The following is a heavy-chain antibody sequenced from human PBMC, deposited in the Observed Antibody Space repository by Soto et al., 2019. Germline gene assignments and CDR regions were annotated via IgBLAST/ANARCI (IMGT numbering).Heavy chain of an antibody. V-gene: IGHV3-23*01. Sequence: EVQLLGSGGGLVQPGGSLRLSCAASGFTFSNNAMSWVRQDPGKGLEWVSLIGDSGGMPYYPESVNGRFTISRDTSRNTLYLQMNSLRVEDTAVYYCAKVISTGIHRGYLDYWGQGTLVAVSS. J-gene: IGHJ4*02. D-gene: IGHD3-10*01. CDR2: IGDSGGMP. CDR1: GFTFSNNA. CDR3: AKVISTGIHRGYLDY.